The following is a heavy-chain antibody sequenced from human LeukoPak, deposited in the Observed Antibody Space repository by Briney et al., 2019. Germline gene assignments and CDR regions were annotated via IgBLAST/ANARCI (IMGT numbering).Heavy chain of an antibody. CDR1: GFTFSSYG. V-gene: IGHV3-30*18. J-gene: IGHJ6*02. CDR2: ISYDANNK. CDR3: AKDQYYDSSGYFWAYYYYGMDV. D-gene: IGHD3-22*01. Sequence: GGSLRLSCAASGFTFSSYGVHWVRQAPGKGLEWVAVISYDANNKYYADSVKGRFTISRDNSKNTLYLQMNSLRAEDTAVYYRAKDQYYDSSGYFWAYYYYGMDVWGQGTTVTVSS.